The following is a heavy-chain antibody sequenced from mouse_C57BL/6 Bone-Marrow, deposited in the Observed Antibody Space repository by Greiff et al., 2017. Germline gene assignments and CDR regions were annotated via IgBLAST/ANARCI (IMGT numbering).Heavy chain of an antibody. CDR3: ARDEGYDSDYDLDY. Sequence: VQLQQSGAELARPGASVKLSCKASGYTFTSYGISWVKQRTGQGLEWIGEIYPRSGNTYYNEKFKGKATLTADKSSSTAYMELRSLTSEDSAVYFCARDEGYDSDYDLDYWGQGTTLTVSS. CDR2: IYPRSGNT. D-gene: IGHD2-4*01. J-gene: IGHJ2*01. CDR1: GYTFTSYG. V-gene: IGHV1-81*01.